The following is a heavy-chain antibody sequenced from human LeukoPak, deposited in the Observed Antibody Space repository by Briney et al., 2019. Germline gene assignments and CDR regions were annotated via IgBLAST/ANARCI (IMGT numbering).Heavy chain of an antibody. J-gene: IGHJ4*02. CDR3: ANGLYLQYYDFWREGQDY. V-gene: IGHV3-23*01. CDR2: ISGSGGST. CDR1: GFTFSSYA. Sequence: GGSLRLSCAASGFTFSSYAMSWVRQAPGKGLEWVSAISGSGGSTYYADSVKGRFTISRDNSKNTLYLQMNSLRAEDTAVYYCANGLYLQYYDFWREGQDYWGQGTLVTVSS. D-gene: IGHD3-3*01.